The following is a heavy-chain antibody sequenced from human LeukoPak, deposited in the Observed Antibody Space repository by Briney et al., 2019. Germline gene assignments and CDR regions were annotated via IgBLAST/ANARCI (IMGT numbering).Heavy chain of an antibody. J-gene: IGHJ6*03. CDR1: GGSISNYY. V-gene: IGHV4-59*01. CDR3: ARTTEGGYTYNYFYYYYMDV. Sequence: SETLSLTCTVSGGSISNYYWSWIRQPPGKGLEWIGYIYYSGSTIYNPSLKSRVTISVDTSKNQFSLKLTSVTAADTAVYYCARTTEGGYTYNYFYYYYMDVWGKGTTVTISS. CDR2: IYYSGST. D-gene: IGHD5-18*01.